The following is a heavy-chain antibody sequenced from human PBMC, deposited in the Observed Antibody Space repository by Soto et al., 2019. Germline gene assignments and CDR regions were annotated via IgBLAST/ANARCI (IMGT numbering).Heavy chain of an antibody. D-gene: IGHD3-22*01. CDR1: GGSISSSSYY. CDR3: ARVPFDGSGYYWDAFDI. CDR2: IYYSGST. V-gene: IGHV4-39*01. Sequence: SETLSLTCAVSGGSISSSSYYWGWIRQPPGKGLEWIGSIYYSGSTYYNPSLKSRVTISVDTSKNQFSLKLSSVTAADTAVYYCARVPFDGSGYYWDAFDIWGQGTMVTVSS. J-gene: IGHJ3*02.